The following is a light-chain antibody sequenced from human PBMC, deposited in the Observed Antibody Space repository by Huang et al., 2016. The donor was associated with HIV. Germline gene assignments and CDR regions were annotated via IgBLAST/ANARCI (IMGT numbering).Light chain of an antibody. J-gene: IGKJ2*01. CDR3: QQYNNWPPRYT. V-gene: IGKV3-15*01. Sequence: EIVMTQSPDTLSVSPGEGATLSCRASQSVSSNLAWYQQIPGPAPRLLIYGASTRATGVPARFSGSGSGTEFTLTISSLQSEDFAVYYCQQYNNWPPRYTFGQGTKLEIK. CDR1: QSVSSN. CDR2: GAS.